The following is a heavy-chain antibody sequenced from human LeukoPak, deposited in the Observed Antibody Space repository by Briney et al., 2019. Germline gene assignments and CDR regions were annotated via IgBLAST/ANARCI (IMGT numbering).Heavy chain of an antibody. CDR1: GGSISTYY. V-gene: IGHV4-59*01. J-gene: IGHJ4*02. D-gene: IGHD3-10*01. Sequence: MPSETLSLTCTVSGGSISTYYWGWIRQPPGKGLEWIGYVSSNEGTNYNPSLKSRVTILVDTSKNQFSLKLSSVTAAGTAVYYCARVRSYYGSVTGKSYYFDYWGQGTLVTVSS. CDR2: VSSNEGT. CDR3: ARVRSYYGSVTGKSYYFDY.